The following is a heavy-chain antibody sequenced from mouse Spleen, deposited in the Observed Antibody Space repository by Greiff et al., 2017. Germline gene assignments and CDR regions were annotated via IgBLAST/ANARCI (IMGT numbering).Heavy chain of an antibody. CDR3: ARDRYWYFDV. CDR2: ISSGSSTI. CDR1: GFTFSDYG. J-gene: IGHJ1*03. Sequence: EVHLVESGGGLVKPGGSLKLSCAASGFTFSDYGMHWVRQAPEKGLEWVAYISSGSSTIYYADTVKGRFTISRDNAKNTLFLQMTSLRSEDTAMYYCARDRYWYFDVWGTGTTVTVSS. V-gene: IGHV5-17*01.